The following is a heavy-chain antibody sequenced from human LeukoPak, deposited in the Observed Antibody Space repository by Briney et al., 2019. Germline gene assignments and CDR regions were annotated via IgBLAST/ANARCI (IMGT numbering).Heavy chain of an antibody. CDR2: ISSSSSYI. D-gene: IGHD6-13*01. CDR3: ARDSQQLVRGWFDP. Sequence: GGSLRLSCAASGFTFSSYSMNWVRQAPGKGLEWVSSISSSSSYIYYADSVKGRFTISRDNAKNSLYLQMNSLRAEDTAVYYCARDSQQLVRGWFDPWGQGTLVTVSS. J-gene: IGHJ5*02. CDR1: GFTFSSYS. V-gene: IGHV3-21*01.